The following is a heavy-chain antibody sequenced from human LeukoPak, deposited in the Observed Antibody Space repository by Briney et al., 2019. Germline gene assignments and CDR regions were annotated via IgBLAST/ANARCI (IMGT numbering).Heavy chain of an antibody. Sequence: GGSLRLSCAASGFTFSNYGMSWVRQAPGKGLEWVSAISGSGNSTYYADSVKGRFTISRDNSKNTLYLQMNSLRAEDTAVYYCAKRRGSSWYQDIEYWGQGTLVTVSS. CDR3: AKRRGSSWYQDIEY. J-gene: IGHJ4*02. CDR2: ISGSGNST. CDR1: GFTFSNYG. D-gene: IGHD6-13*01. V-gene: IGHV3-23*01.